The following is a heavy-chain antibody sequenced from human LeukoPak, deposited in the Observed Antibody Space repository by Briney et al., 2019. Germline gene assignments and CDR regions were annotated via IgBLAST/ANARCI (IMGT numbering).Heavy chain of an antibody. Sequence: PGVSLRLSCAASGFTFSSYAMHWARQSPGKGLEGVAVISYDGSNKYYAHSVTGRFTISRDNSKNTLYLQMNSLRAEDTAVYYCASNFSPGTVVVVAADYWGQGTLVTVSS. V-gene: IGHV3-30*04. CDR1: GFTFSSYA. J-gene: IGHJ4*02. CDR2: ISYDGSNK. D-gene: IGHD2-15*01. CDR3: ASNFSPGTVVVVAADY.